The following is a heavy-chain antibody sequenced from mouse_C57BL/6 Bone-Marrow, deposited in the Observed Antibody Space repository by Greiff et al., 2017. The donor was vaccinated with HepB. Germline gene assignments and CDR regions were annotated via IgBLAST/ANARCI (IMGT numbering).Heavy chain of an antibody. Sequence: QVQLQQPGAELVRPGSSVKLSCKASGYTFTSYWMHWVKQRPIQGLEWIGNIDPSDSETHYNQKFKDKATLTVDKSSSTAYMQLSSLTSEDFAVYYCARSWYGYPYARDFWGQGTSVTVSS. CDR2: IDPSDSET. CDR1: GYTFTSYW. D-gene: IGHD2-2*01. J-gene: IGHJ4*01. CDR3: ARSWYGYPYARDF. V-gene: IGHV1-52*01.